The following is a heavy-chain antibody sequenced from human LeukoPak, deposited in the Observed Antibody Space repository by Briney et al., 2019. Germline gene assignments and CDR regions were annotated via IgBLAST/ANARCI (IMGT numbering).Heavy chain of an antibody. CDR2: INHSGST. V-gene: IGHV4-34*01. J-gene: IGHJ6*02. Sequence: SETLSLTCAVYGGSFSGYYWSWIRQPPGKGLEWIGEINHSGSTNYNPSLKSRVTISVDTSKNQFSLKLSSVTAADTAVYYCARGQGSTVTTTAYYYYGMDVWGRGTTVTVSS. CDR1: GGSFSGYY. D-gene: IGHD4-17*01. CDR3: ARGQGSTVTTTAYYYYGMDV.